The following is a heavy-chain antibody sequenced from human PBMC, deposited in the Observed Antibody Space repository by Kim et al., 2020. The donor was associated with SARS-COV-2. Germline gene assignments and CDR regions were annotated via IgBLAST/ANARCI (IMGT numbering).Heavy chain of an antibody. CDR1: GFTVSSNY. CDR2: IYSGGST. V-gene: IGHV3-53*04. J-gene: IGHJ6*02. D-gene: IGHD3-10*01. Sequence: GGSLRLSCAASGFTVSSNYMSWVRQAPGKGLEWVSVIYSGGSTYYADSVKGRFTISRHNSKNTLYLQMNSLRAEDTAVYYCARAAERILWFGELGGMDVWGQGTTVTVSS. CDR3: ARAAERILWFGELGGMDV.